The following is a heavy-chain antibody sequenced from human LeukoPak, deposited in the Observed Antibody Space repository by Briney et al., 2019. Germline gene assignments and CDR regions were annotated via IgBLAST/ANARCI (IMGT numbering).Heavy chain of an antibody. V-gene: IGHV3-23*01. Sequence: PGGSLRRSCAASGFTFSSYAMSWVRQAPGKGLEWVSAISGSGGSTYYAASVKGRFTISRDNSKNTLYLQMTSLRAEDTAVYYCAKDLAWKAVAGTYWGQGTLVTVSS. CDR2: ISGSGGST. CDR3: AKDLAWKAVAGTY. J-gene: IGHJ4*02. D-gene: IGHD6-19*01. CDR1: GFTFSSYA.